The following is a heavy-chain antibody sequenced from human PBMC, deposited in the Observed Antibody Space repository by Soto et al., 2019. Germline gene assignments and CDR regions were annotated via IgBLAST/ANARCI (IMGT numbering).Heavy chain of an antibody. D-gene: IGHD3-3*01. CDR1: GFTFGDYA. Sequence: GGSLRLSCTASGFTFGDYAMSWVRQAPGKGLEWVGFIRSKAYGGTTEYAASVKGRFTISRDDSKSIAYLQMNSLKTEDTAVYYCTRGLRFLEWLLYGDYYSGMDVWGQGTTVTVSS. V-gene: IGHV3-49*04. CDR3: TRGLRFLEWLLYGDYYSGMDV. J-gene: IGHJ6*02. CDR2: IRSKAYGGTT.